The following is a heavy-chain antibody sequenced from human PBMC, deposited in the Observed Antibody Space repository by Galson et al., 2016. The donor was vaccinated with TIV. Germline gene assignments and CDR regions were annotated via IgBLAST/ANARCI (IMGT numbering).Heavy chain of an antibody. V-gene: IGHV1-69*05. J-gene: IGHJ4*02. D-gene: IGHD2-15*01. CDR1: GGTLSNFA. CDR3: ARGLASTIGYYFDY. CDR2: IIPFFRIE. Sequence: SVKVSCKASGGTLSNFAVSWVRQAPGQGLEWVGGIIPFFRIEDYAQRFQGRVTITTDESTNTAYMELTSLRSEDTAMYYCARGLASTIGYYFDYWGQGTLVTVSS.